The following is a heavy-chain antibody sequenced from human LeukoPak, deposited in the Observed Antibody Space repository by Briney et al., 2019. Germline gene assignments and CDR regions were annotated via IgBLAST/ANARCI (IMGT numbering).Heavy chain of an antibody. J-gene: IGHJ5*02. Sequence: GGSLTLSCAASGFIFSDYYMSWIRQAPGKGLEWVSYISNSDSSINYAGSVKGRFTISRDNAKNSLFLHMNSLRAEDTAIYYCARVRYCNIGSCRADPWGQGTLVTVSS. V-gene: IGHV3-11*01. D-gene: IGHD2-15*01. CDR3: ARVRYCNIGSCRADP. CDR1: GFIFSDYY. CDR2: ISNSDSSI.